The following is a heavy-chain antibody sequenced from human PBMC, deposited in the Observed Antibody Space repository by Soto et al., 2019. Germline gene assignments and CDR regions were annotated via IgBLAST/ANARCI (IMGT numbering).Heavy chain of an antibody. J-gene: IGHJ4*02. CDR1: GFTFSSYA. CDR3: AKDLDWNGIFDY. D-gene: IGHD1-1*01. CDR2: ISGSGGST. V-gene: IGHV3-23*01. Sequence: PGGSLRLSCAAPGFTFSSYAMSWVRQAPGKGLEWVSAISGSGGSTYYADSVKGRFTISRDNSKNTLYLQMNSLRAEDTAVYYCAKDLDWNGIFDYWGQGTLVTVSS.